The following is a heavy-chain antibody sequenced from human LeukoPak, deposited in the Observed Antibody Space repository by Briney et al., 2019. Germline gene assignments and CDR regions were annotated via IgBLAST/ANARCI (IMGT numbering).Heavy chain of an antibody. V-gene: IGHV1-18*04. J-gene: IGHJ5*02. Sequence: ASVKVSCTASGYTFTSYGISWVRQAPGQGLEWMGWISAYNGNTNYAQKLQGRVTMTTDTSTSTAYMELRSLRSDDTAVYYCARDHRRGGSSYGISAYGCTWFDPWGQGTLVTVSS. D-gene: IGHD2-15*01. CDR2: ISAYNGNT. CDR3: ARDHRRGGSSYGISAYGCTWFDP. CDR1: GYTFTSYG.